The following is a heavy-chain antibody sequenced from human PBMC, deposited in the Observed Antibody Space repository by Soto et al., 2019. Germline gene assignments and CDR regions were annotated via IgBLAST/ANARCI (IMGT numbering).Heavy chain of an antibody. CDR1: GYTFTSYG. J-gene: IGHJ5*02. Sequence: QVQLVQSGAEVKKPGASVKVSCKASGYTFTSYGISWVRQAPGQGLEWMGWISAYNGNTNYAQKLQDRVTMTTDTSTSTAYMELRSLRSDDTAVYYCARDRPNYYDSFKWFDPWGQGTLVTVSS. V-gene: IGHV1-18*01. D-gene: IGHD3-22*01. CDR2: ISAYNGNT. CDR3: ARDRPNYYDSFKWFDP.